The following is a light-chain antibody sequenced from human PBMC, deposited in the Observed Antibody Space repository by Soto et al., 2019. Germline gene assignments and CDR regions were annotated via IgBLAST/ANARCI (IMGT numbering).Light chain of an antibody. CDR2: GAS. CDR1: QSVTSNY. Sequence: EIVLTQSPGTPSLSPGERATLSCGASQSVTSNYLAWYQQKPGQAPRLLIFGASIRVTGIPDRFIGSGSGTHFTLTISRLEPEDFAVYYCQQYVTSLTTFGQGTKVEVK. J-gene: IGKJ1*01. V-gene: IGKV3-20*01. CDR3: QQYVTSLTT.